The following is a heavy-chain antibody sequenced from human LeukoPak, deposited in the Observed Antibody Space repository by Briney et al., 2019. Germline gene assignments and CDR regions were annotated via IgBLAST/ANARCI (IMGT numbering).Heavy chain of an antibody. D-gene: IGHD2-2*01. CDR1: GGTFTSYT. J-gene: IGHJ3*01. CDR3: GSEGDSSISLDAFDL. CDR2: IIPIIGIA. V-gene: IGHV1-69*02. Sequence: SVKVSCKASGGTFTSYTISWVRQAPGQGLEWMGRIIPIIGIANYTQKFPGRVTITADKSTSTAYTALSSLRSEDTAVYYCGSEGDSSISLDAFDLWGQGTMVTVSS.